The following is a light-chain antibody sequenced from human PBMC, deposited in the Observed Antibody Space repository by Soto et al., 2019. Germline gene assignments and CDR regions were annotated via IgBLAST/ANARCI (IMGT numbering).Light chain of an antibody. CDR2: DAS. J-gene: IGKJ1*01. Sequence: DIQMTQFPSTLSASVGDRVTITCRASQSTRLAWYQQKPGKAPKLLIYDASTLESGVPSRFSGSGSGTEFTLTISSLQPDDFATYYCHQYDTYWTFGQGTKVDIK. CDR1: QSTR. CDR3: HQYDTYWT. V-gene: IGKV1-5*01.